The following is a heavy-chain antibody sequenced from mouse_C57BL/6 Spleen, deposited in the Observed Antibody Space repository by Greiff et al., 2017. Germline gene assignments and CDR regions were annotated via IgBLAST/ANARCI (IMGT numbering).Heavy chain of an antibody. D-gene: IGHD2-4*01. CDR1: GYTFTSYW. CDR2: INPSSGYT. V-gene: IGHV1-7*01. CDR3: ARRGYYDYDDGPFAY. J-gene: IGHJ3*01. Sequence: QVHVKQSGAELAKPGASVKLSCKASGYTFTSYWMHWVKQRPGQGLEWIGYINPSSGYTKYNQKFKDKATLTADKSSSTAYMQLSSLTYEDSAVYYCARRGYYDYDDGPFAYWGQGTLVTVSA.